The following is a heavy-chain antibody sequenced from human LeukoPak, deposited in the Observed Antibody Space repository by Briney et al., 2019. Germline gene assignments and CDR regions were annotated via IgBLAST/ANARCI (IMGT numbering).Heavy chain of an antibody. Sequence: GGSLRLSCAASGFTFSNAWMSWVRQAPGKGVEWVGFIRSKAYGGTTEYAASVKGRFTISRDDSKSIAYLQINSLKTEDTAVYYCTSDYGPFDYWGQGTLVTVSS. CDR1: GFTFSNAW. V-gene: IGHV3-49*04. J-gene: IGHJ4*02. CDR3: TSDYGPFDY. D-gene: IGHD3-10*01. CDR2: IRSKAYGGTT.